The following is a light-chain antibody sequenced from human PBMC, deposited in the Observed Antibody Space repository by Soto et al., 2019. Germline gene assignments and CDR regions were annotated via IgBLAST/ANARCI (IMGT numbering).Light chain of an antibody. CDR2: GAS. V-gene: IGKV3D-20*02. CDR1: QSVSSSY. J-gene: IGKJ5*01. CDR3: QQHNDWPT. Sequence: EIVLTQSPDTLSLXXXXXXXLXXXASQSVSSSYLAWYQQKPGQAPRLLIYGASSRATGIPDRFSGSGSGTDFTLTISRLEPEDFAIYYCQQHNDWPTFGQGTRLEIK.